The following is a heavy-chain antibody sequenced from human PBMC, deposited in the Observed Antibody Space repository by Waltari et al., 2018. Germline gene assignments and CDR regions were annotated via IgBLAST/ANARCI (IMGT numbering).Heavy chain of an antibody. CDR3: ARTHIGGNLPFHN. CDR1: GYSFTTYW. Sequence: EVHLVQSGTEVRKPGESLTISCKASGYSFTTYWLTWVRQMPGKGLEWMGRIDPGDSYADYSPSFPGHVTISVDKSISTAYLHWSGLKASDSALYYCARTHIGGNLPFHNWGQGTLVTVSS. V-gene: IGHV5-10-1*03. D-gene: IGHD2-15*01. CDR2: IDPGDSYA. J-gene: IGHJ4*02.